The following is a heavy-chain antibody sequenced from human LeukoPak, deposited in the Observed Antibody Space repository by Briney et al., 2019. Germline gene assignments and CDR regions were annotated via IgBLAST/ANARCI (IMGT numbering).Heavy chain of an antibody. J-gene: IGHJ4*02. CDR1: GFIFSYYS. V-gene: IGHV3-21*01. CDR2: INSNSNYM. Sequence: GGSLRLSCAASGFIFSYYSMNWVRQAPGKGLEWVSSINSNSNYMSYADSVKGRFTISRDNAKNSLYLQMNSLRAEDTAVYYCARDQYSYAHAAHWGQGTLVTVSS. D-gene: IGHD5-18*01. CDR3: ARDQYSYAHAAH.